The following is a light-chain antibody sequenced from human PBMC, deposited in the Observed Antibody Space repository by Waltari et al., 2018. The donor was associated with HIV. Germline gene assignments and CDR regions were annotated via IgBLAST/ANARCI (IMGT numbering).Light chain of an antibody. CDR3: SSYTTSSTWV. J-gene: IGLJ3*02. Sequence: QSALTQPASVSGSPGPSLTISCTGTRSDIGGYKYASWYQQQPGKAPKLMISEVSNRPSGVSNRFSGSKSGNTASLTISGLQAEDEADYYCSSYTTSSTWVFGGGTKLTVL. CDR2: EVS. CDR1: RSDIGGYKY. V-gene: IGLV2-14*01.